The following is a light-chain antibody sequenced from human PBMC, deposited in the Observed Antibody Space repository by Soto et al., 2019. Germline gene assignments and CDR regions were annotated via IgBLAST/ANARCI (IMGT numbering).Light chain of an antibody. Sequence: EILMTQSPATLSVSPGERATLSCRASQSVSSYLAWYQQKPGQAPRLLIYDASNRATGIPARFSGSGSGTDFTLTISSLEPEDFAVYYCQQRSNWPGTFGPGTKVDIK. V-gene: IGKV3-11*01. CDR3: QQRSNWPGT. J-gene: IGKJ3*01. CDR2: DAS. CDR1: QSVSSY.